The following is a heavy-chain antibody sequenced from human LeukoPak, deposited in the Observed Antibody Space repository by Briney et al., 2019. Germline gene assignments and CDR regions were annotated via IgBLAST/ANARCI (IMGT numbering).Heavy chain of an antibody. CDR2: ISHSGST. Sequence: PPETLSLTCAVYGGSFSDYYWSWLRQPPGKGLEWIGEISHSGSTDYIPSLKSRLTISVDTSKNQFSLKLSSVTAADTAVYYCARGVKQFGGWVFMTRYNFDNWGQGTLVTVSS. D-gene: IGHD6-19*01. CDR1: GGSFSDYY. V-gene: IGHV4-34*01. CDR3: ARGVKQFGGWVFMTRYNFDN. J-gene: IGHJ4*02.